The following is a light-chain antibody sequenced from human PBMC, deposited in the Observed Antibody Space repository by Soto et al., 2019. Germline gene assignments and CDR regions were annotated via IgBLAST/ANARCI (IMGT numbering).Light chain of an antibody. CDR2: EVT. V-gene: IGLV2-8*01. CDR1: SSDVGAYKY. J-gene: IGLJ3*02. Sequence: QSALTQPPSASGSPGQSVTIYCTGNSSDVGAYKYVSWYQQYPGKAPKLMIYEVTKRPSGVPDRFSGSKSGNTASLTVSGLQAEDEADYYCTSYVGNDIWVFGGGTKLTVL. CDR3: TSYVGNDIWV.